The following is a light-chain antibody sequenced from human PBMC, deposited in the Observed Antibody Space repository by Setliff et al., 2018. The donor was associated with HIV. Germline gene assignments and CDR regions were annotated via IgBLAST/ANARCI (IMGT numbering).Light chain of an antibody. CDR1: TSDVGGYNF. J-gene: IGLJ1*01. CDR2: EGD. CDR3: CAYAGTRNYV. Sequence: QSVLTQPRSVPGSPRQSVTISCTGTTSDVGGYNFVSWYQQHPGKAPKVLIFEGDKRPSGVSNRFSASKSGNTASLTISGLQTEDEADYYCCAYAGTRNYVFGTGTKVTVL. V-gene: IGLV2-11*01.